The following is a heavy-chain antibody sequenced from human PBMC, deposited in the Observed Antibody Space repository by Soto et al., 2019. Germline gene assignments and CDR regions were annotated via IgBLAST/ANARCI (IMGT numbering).Heavy chain of an antibody. CDR1: VGSVSSGSHY. CDR3: EREGVGGSSNY. V-gene: IGHV4-61*01. D-gene: IGHD1-26*01. J-gene: IGHJ4*02. CDR2: IYYSGRL. Sequence: SEPLCLTCTVSVGSVSSGSHYWIRNRQTPGKGMERNGYIYYSGRLNYHHSLKTRVTISVDTSKYKSTLTLSSETAPDSADYNCEREGVGGSSNYCGRGTLVTVS.